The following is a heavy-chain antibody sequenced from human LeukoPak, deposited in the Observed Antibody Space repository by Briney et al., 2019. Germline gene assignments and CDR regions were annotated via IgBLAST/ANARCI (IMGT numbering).Heavy chain of an antibody. V-gene: IGHV1-69*04. J-gene: IGHJ4*02. D-gene: IGHD3-22*01. CDR2: IVPILGIA. CDR3: ARSYYYDSSGYLIPYYFDY. CDR1: GGTFSSYA. Sequence: GASVKVSCKASGGTFSSYAISWVRQAPGQGLEWMGRIVPILGIANYAQKFQGRVTITADKSTSTAYMELSSLRSEVTAVYYCARSYYYDSSGYLIPYYFDYWGQGTLVTVSS.